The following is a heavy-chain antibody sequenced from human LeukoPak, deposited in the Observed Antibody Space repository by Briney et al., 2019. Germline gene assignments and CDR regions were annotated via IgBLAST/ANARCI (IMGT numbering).Heavy chain of an antibody. CDR1: GFTFDDYG. D-gene: IGHD7-27*01. Sequence: GGSLRLSCAASGFTFDDYGMSWVRQAPGKGLEWVSGINWNGGSTGYADSVKGRFTISRDNAKNSLYLQMNSLRAEDTALYYCARGALLGLSHPCDYWGQGTLVTVSS. V-gene: IGHV3-20*04. CDR3: ARGALLGLSHPCDY. J-gene: IGHJ4*02. CDR2: INWNGGST.